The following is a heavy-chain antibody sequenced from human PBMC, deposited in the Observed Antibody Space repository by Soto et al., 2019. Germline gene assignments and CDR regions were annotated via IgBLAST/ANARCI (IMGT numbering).Heavy chain of an antibody. Sequence: QVHLVESGGGVVHPGRSLRLSCAASGFTFRIYAMHWVRQAPGKGLECVAVISYDGSNKFYRDSVKGRFTISRDNSKNTLYLQINSLRYEDTAVYYCARGDREDIAVVVGARPGEYGVDVWGQGTTVTVSS. CDR1: GFTFRIYA. CDR2: ISYDGSNK. D-gene: IGHD2-15*01. CDR3: ARGDREDIAVVVGARPGEYGVDV. V-gene: IGHV3-30-3*01. J-gene: IGHJ6*02.